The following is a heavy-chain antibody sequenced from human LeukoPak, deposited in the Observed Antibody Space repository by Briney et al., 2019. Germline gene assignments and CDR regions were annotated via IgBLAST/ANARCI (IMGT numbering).Heavy chain of an antibody. CDR1: GYTFTGYY. CDR3: ASLGDYYDSSGLNYFDY. CDR2: INPNRGGT. D-gene: IGHD3-22*01. J-gene: IGHJ4*02. Sequence: GASVTVSFKASGYTFTGYYMHWVRQAPGQGGEWMGWINPNRGGTNYAQKFQGRVTMTRDTSISTAYMALSRLRSDDTAVYYCASLGDYYDSSGLNYFDYWGQGTLVTVSS. V-gene: IGHV1-2*02.